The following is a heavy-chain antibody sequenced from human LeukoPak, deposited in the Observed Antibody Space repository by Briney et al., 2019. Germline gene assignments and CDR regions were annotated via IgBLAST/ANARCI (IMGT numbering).Heavy chain of an antibody. CDR3: ARDGWPPYYYYMDV. V-gene: IGHV3-7*01. D-gene: IGHD2-15*01. CDR1: GFTFSSYW. CDR2: IKQDGSEK. J-gene: IGHJ6*03. Sequence: GGSLRLSCAASGFTFSSYWMSWVRQAPGKGLEWVANIKQDGSEKYYVDSVKGRFTISRDNAKNSLYLQMNSLRAEDTAVYYCARDGWPPYYYYMDVWGKGTTVTISS.